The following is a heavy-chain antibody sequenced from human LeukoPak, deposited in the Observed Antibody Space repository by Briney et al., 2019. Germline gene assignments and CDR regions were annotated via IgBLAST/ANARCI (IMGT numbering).Heavy chain of an antibody. CDR2: ISAYNGNT. V-gene: IGHV1-18*01. CDR1: GYTFTSYG. Sequence: ASVKVSCKASGYTFTSYGISWVRQAPGQGLEWMGWISAYNGNTNYAQKLQGRVTMTTDTSTSTAYMELRSLRSDDTAVYYCARVGCSSTSCSLLDYWGQGTLVTVSS. J-gene: IGHJ4*02. D-gene: IGHD2-2*01. CDR3: ARVGCSSTSCSLLDY.